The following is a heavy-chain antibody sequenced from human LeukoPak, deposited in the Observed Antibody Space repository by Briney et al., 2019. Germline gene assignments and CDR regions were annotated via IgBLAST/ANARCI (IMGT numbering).Heavy chain of an antibody. CDR1: GYTFTSYY. J-gene: IGHJ5*02. Sequence: ASVKVSCKASGYTFTSYYMHWVRQAPGQGLEWMGIINPSGGSTSYAQKFQGRVTMTWDTSTSTVYMELSSLRSEDTAVYYCARGGTVLWFGELFPQGNWFDPWGQGTLVTVSS. V-gene: IGHV1-46*01. CDR2: INPSGGST. D-gene: IGHD3-10*01. CDR3: ARGGTVLWFGELFPQGNWFDP.